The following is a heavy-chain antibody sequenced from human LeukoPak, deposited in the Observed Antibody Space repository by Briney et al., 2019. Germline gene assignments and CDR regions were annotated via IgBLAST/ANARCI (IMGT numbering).Heavy chain of an antibody. D-gene: IGHD2-2*01. J-gene: IGHJ4*02. Sequence: SETLSLTCAVSSFSISSGHYWGWIRQPPGKGLEWIGKILRSGSTYHNPSLKSRVTILVDTSKNQFSLKLTSVTAADTAVYYCARGGPEVPGAMGGFDYWGQGTLVTVSS. CDR3: ARGGPEVPGAMGGFDY. CDR1: SFSISSGHY. CDR2: ILRSGST. V-gene: IGHV4-38-2*01.